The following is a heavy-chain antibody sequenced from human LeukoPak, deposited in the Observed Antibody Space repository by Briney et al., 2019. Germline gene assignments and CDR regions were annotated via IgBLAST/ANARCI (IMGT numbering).Heavy chain of an antibody. Sequence: PSETLSLTCNVSNGSITSYYWGWVRQPPGKGLEFIGYIHYSGSTNYNPSLKSRVAISAEKSKNQFSLKLSSVTAADTALYFCVKTIESRSAIVFDIWGQGTMVTVSS. CDR2: IHYSGST. CDR1: NGSITSYY. D-gene: IGHD2/OR15-2a*01. CDR3: VKTIESRSAIVFDI. V-gene: IGHV4-59*12. J-gene: IGHJ3*02.